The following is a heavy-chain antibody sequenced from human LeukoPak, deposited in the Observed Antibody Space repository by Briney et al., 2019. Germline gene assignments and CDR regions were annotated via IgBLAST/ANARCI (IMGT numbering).Heavy chain of an antibody. CDR1: GFTVSTNC. J-gene: IGHJ4*02. CDR3: ARVDTVMAYYFDL. Sequence: GGSLRLSCAASGFTVSTNCMTWVRQAPGKGLEWVSTIYSGGTTYYADSVMGRFTISRHNTRNTLYLQMNSLRAEDTAVYYCARVDTVMAYYFDLWGQGTLVTVSS. V-gene: IGHV3-53*04. D-gene: IGHD5-18*01. CDR2: IYSGGTT.